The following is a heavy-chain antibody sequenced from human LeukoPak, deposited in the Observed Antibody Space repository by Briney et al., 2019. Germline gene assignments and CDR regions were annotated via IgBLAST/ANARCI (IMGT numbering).Heavy chain of an antibody. D-gene: IGHD3-10*02. CDR3: AELGITMIGGV. V-gene: IGHV3-7*01. J-gene: IGHJ6*04. CDR1: GFTFSSSW. Sequence: GGSLRLSCAASGFTFSSSWMSWVRQAPGKGLEWVANIKHDGTERSYVDSVKGRFTISRDNAKNSLYLQMNSLRAEDTAVYYCAELGITMIGGVWGKGTTVTISS. CDR2: IKHDGTER.